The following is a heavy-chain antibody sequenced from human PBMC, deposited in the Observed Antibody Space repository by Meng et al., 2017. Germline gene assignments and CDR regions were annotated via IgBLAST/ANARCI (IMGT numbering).Heavy chain of an antibody. CDR3: ARDYYDSSGYVFDP. Sequence: ASVKVSCKASGYTFTGYYMHWVRQASGQGLEWMGRINPNSGGTNYAQKFQGRVTMTRDTSISTAYMELSRLRSDDTAVYYCARDYYDSSGYVFDPWGQGTLVTVSS. J-gene: IGHJ5*02. D-gene: IGHD3-22*01. CDR2: INPNSGGT. V-gene: IGHV1-2*06. CDR1: GYTFTGYY.